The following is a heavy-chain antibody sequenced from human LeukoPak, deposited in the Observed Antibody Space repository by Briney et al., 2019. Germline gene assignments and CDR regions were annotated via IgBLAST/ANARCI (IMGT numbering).Heavy chain of an antibody. CDR1: GGSFSGYY. CDR2: INHSGST. CDR3: ARALSRGYYYDSSGYYSL. D-gene: IGHD3-22*01. V-gene: IGHV4-34*01. Sequence: NPSETLSLTCGVYGGSFSGYYWSWIRQPPGKGLERIGEINHSGSTNYNPSLKSRVTISVDTSKNQFSLKLSSVTAADTAVYYCARALSRGYYYDSSGYYSLWGQGTLVTVSS. J-gene: IGHJ4*02.